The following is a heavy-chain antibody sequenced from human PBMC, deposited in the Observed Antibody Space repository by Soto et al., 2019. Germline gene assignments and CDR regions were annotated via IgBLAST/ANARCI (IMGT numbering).Heavy chain of an antibody. CDR2: ISASGGST. D-gene: IGHD3-10*01. CDR3: AIHFYYGSGSYYAVDY. J-gene: IGHJ4*02. V-gene: IGHV3-23*01. CDR1: GFTFSNYA. Sequence: EVQLLESGGGFVQPGGSLRLSCVVSGFTFSNYAINWVRQAPGKGLEWVSAISASGGSTYYIDSVKGRFTISRDSSKNTLYLQMNSVRVDDTAVYYCAIHFYYGSGSYYAVDYWGQGTLVTVSS.